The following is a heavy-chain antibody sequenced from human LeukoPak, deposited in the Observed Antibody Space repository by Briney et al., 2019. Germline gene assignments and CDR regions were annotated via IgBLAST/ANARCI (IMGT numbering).Heavy chain of an antibody. CDR2: IYYSGST. CDR3: ARGPKQPQNWFDP. Sequence: PSETLSLTCTVSGGSISSYYWSWIRQPPGKGLEWIGYIYYSGSTNYNPSLKSRVTISVDTSKNQFSLKLSSVTAADTAVYYCARGPKQPQNWFDPWGQGTLVTVSS. CDR1: GGSISSYY. J-gene: IGHJ5*02. D-gene: IGHD1-14*01. V-gene: IGHV4-59*01.